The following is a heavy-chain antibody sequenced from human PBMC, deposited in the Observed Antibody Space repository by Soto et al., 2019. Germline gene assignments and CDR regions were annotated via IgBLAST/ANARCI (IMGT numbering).Heavy chain of an antibody. V-gene: IGHV1-69*06. J-gene: IGHJ6*02. CDR2: IIPIFGTA. CDR3: ACTRDFGFPNGMDV. CDR1: GGTFSSYA. Sequence: SVKVSCKASGGTFSSYAISWVRQAPGQGLEWMGGIIPIFGTANYAQKFQGRVTFTADKSTSTAYMELSSLRSEDTAVYYCACTRDFGFPNGMDVWGQGATVTVSS. D-gene: IGHD3-3*01.